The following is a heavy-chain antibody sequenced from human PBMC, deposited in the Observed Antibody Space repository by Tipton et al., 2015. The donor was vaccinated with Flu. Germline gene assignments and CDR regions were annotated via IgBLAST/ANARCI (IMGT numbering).Heavy chain of an antibody. Sequence: LRLSCTVSGGSVSSRGDFWNWIRQPAGKGLEWIGRIYFSESANYNPSLKSRLTISIDTSKNQFSLKMKSVTATDMAVYYCARRDYTTYVSDPKSWFDPWGQGTLVAVSS. J-gene: IGHJ5*02. CDR1: GGSVSSRGDF. CDR2: IYFSESA. V-gene: IGHV4-61*02. D-gene: IGHD4-11*01. CDR3: ARRDYTTYVSDPKSWFDP.